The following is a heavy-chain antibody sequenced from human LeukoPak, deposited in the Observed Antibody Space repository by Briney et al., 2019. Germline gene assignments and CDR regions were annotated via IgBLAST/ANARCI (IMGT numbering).Heavy chain of an antibody. J-gene: IGHJ5*02. CDR3: AREPATVVNNWFDP. CDR2: INHSGST. Sequence: SETLSLTCAVYGGSFSGYYWSWIRQPPGKGLEWIGEINHSGSTNYNPSLKSRVTISVDTSKNQFPLKLSSVTTADTAVYYCAREPATVVNNWFDPWGRGTLVTVSS. V-gene: IGHV4-34*01. D-gene: IGHD2-21*01. CDR1: GGSFSGYY.